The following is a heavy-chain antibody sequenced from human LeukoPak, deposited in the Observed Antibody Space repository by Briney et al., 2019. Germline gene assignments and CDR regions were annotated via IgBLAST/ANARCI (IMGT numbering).Heavy chain of an antibody. Sequence: ASVKVSCKASGYIFSIYAMIWVRQAPGQGLEFIGWINTNTGNPTYAQGFTGRFVFSLDTSVSTAYLQISSLKAEDTAVYYCARDYTVALGTTTYFQHWGQGTLVTVSS. CDR2: INTNTGNP. J-gene: IGHJ1*01. CDR1: GYIFSIYA. V-gene: IGHV7-4-1*02. D-gene: IGHD1-7*01. CDR3: ARDYTVALGTTTYFQH.